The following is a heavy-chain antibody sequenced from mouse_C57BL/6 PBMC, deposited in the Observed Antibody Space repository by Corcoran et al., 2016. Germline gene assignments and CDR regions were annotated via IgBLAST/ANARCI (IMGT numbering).Heavy chain of an antibody. CDR3: ARGGLKGYFDV. V-gene: IGHV9-3*01. J-gene: IGHJ1*03. Sequence: QIQLVQSGPELKKPGETVKISCKASGYTFTTYGMSWVKQAPGKGLKWMGWINTYSGVPTYADDFKGRFAFSLETSASTAYLQINNLKNEDTATYFCARGGLKGYFDVWSTGTTVTVSS. CDR1: GYTFTTYG. CDR2: INTYSGVP.